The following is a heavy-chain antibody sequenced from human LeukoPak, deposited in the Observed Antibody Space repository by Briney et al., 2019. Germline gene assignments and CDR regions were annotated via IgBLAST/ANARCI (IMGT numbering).Heavy chain of an antibody. D-gene: IGHD6-6*01. CDR1: GFTFTNYA. Sequence: GGSLRLSCAASGFTFTNYAMTWVRQAPGKGLEWVAATVGRGPNTFHADSVRGRFTISRDNSKNTLYLQMNSLRAEDTAVYYCARDRGIAARRALDYWGQGTLVTVSS. V-gene: IGHV3-23*01. CDR2: TVGRGPNT. CDR3: ARDRGIAARRALDY. J-gene: IGHJ4*02.